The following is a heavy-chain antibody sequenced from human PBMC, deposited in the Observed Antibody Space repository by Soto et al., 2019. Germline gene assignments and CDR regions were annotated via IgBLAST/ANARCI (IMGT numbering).Heavy chain of an antibody. D-gene: IGHD3-10*01. Sequence: GGSLRLSCAASGFTFDDYAMHWVRQAPGKGLEWVSGISWNSGNIGYADSVKGRFTISRDNSKSTLYLQMNSLRAEDTAVYYCAKVHGTYGPNWIVSSGQGTLVTVSS. CDR2: ISWNSGNI. CDR3: AKVHGTYGPNWIVS. V-gene: IGHV3-9*01. J-gene: IGHJ5*01. CDR1: GFTFDDYA.